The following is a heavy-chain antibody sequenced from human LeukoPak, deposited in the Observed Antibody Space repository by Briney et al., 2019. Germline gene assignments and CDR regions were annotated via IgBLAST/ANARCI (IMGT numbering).Heavy chain of an antibody. CDR2: IYYSGST. CDR3: ARVHRDGYNSPGDYYYGMDV. CDR1: GGSISSSSYY. Sequence: PSETLSLTCTVSGGSISSSSYYWGWIRQPPGKGLEWIGSIYYSGSTYYNPSLKSRVTISVDTSKNQFSLKLSSVTAADTAVYYCARVHRDGYNSPGDYYYGMDVWGQGTTVTVSS. V-gene: IGHV4-39*07. J-gene: IGHJ6*02. D-gene: IGHD5-24*01.